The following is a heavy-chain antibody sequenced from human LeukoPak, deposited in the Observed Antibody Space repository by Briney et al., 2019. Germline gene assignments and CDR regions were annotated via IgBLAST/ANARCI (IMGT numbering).Heavy chain of an antibody. CDR1: GYNFSSHW. J-gene: IGHJ4*02. V-gene: IGHV5-51*01. Sequence: GESLKISCKGSGYNFSSHWIGWVRQMPGKGLEWMGNIYPDDSDARYSPSFQGQVSISADKSTSTAYLQWASLKASDTAMYYCARHGPSGSYSNGVDHWGQGTLVTVSS. D-gene: IGHD1-26*01. CDR3: ARHGPSGSYSNGVDH. CDR2: IYPDDSDA.